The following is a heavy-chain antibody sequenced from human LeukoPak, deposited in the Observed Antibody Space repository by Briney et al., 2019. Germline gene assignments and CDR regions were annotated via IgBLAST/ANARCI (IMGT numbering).Heavy chain of an antibody. Sequence: PGGSLRLSCAASGFTFSSYSMSWVRQAPGKGLEWVSYISSSSSTIYYADSVKGRFTISRDNANNSLYLQINSLRAEDTAVYYCARVGGYRFYMDVWGKGTTVTVSS. V-gene: IGHV3-48*01. CDR3: ARVGGYRFYMDV. CDR2: ISSSSSTI. D-gene: IGHD5-18*01. CDR1: GFTFSSYS. J-gene: IGHJ6*03.